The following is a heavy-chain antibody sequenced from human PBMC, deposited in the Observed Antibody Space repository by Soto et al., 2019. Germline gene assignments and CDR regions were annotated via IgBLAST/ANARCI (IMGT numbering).Heavy chain of an antibody. CDR1: GFTFSSYG. CDR2: ISYDGSNK. Sequence: SLRLSCAASGFTFSSYGMHWVRRAPGKGLEWVAVISYDGSNKYYADSVKGRFTISRDNSKNTLYLQMNSLRAEDTAVYYCAHIVVVPAANVGMDVWGQGTTVTVSS. D-gene: IGHD2-2*01. V-gene: IGHV3-30*03. J-gene: IGHJ6*02. CDR3: AHIVVVPAANVGMDV.